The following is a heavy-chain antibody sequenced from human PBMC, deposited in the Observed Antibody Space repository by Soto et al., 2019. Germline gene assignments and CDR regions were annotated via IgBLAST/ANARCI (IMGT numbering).Heavy chain of an antibody. J-gene: IGHJ6*02. V-gene: IGHV3-48*03. CDR3: ARYCSGGTCNDGNMDV. Sequence: XGSLRLSGAASGITFINYEMNWVRQAPGKGLEWVSYISSSGGTTYYAGSVKGRFTISRDNAKSSLYLQMNSLRAEDTAVYYCARYCSGGTCNDGNMDVWGQGTAVTVSS. CDR1: GITFINYE. D-gene: IGHD2-15*01. CDR2: ISSSGGTT.